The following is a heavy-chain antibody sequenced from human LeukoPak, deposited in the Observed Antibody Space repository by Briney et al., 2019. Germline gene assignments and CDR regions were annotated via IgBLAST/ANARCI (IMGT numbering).Heavy chain of an antibody. V-gene: IGHV3-23*01. CDR3: ARGTFGVVISPAYSYYGMDV. D-gene: IGHD3-3*01. Sequence: GGSLRLSCAASGFTFSSSAMSWVRQAPGKGLEWVSAISNNGGYTYYADSVQGRFTISRDNSKNTLYLQMNSLRAEDTAVYYCARGTFGVVISPAYSYYGMDVWGQGTTVTVSS. CDR1: GFTFSSSA. CDR2: ISNNGGYT. J-gene: IGHJ6*02.